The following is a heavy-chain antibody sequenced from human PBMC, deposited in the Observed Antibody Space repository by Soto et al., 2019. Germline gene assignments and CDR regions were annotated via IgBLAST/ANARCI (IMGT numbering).Heavy chain of an antibody. J-gene: IGHJ3*02. V-gene: IGHV3-23*01. D-gene: IGHD3-22*01. CDR1: GFSFGTYV. Sequence: EVQLLESGGGMVEPRGSLKLSCAASGFSFGTYVMNWVRPAPGKGLEWVSGISGSGGRVYSADSVKGRFTIARDNSRNALYLQMSRLTAEDTALYYCAMTRLYDTGTNDYHRDALDIWGQGTQVTVSS. CDR2: ISGSGGRV. CDR3: AMTRLYDTGTNDYHRDALDI.